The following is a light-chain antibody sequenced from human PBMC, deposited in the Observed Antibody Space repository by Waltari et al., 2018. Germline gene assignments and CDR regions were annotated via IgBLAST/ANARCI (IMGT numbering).Light chain of an antibody. CDR1: QSFLYSSNNKNY. CDR2: WAS. CDR3: QQYYSTPPT. V-gene: IGKV4-1*01. Sequence: IVMTQSPDSLAVSLGERATINCKSSQSFLYSSNNKNYLAWYQQKPGQPPKLLIYWASTRESGVPDRFSGSGSGTDFTLTISSLQAEDVAVYYCQQYYSTPPTFGQGTKLEIK. J-gene: IGKJ2*01.